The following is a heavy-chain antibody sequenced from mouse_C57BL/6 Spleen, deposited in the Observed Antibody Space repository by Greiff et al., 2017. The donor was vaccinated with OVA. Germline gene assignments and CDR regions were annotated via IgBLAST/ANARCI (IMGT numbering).Heavy chain of an antibody. J-gene: IGHJ4*01. D-gene: IGHD1-1*01. CDR3: ARDSLRYYAMDY. CDR1: GFTFSDFY. Sequence: EVQRVESGGGLVQSGRSLRLSCATSGFTFSDFYMEWVRQAPGKGLEWIAASRNKANDYTTEYSASVKGRFIVSRDTSQSSLYLQMNALRAEDTAIYYCARDSLRYYAMDYWGQGTSVTVSS. CDR2: SRNKANDYTT. V-gene: IGHV7-1*01.